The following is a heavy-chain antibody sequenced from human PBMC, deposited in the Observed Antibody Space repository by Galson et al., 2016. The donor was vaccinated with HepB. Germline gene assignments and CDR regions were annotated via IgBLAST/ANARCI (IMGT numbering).Heavy chain of an antibody. CDR3: VKDRGCPNCRYDY. CDR2: VSADGFAT. D-gene: IGHD1-1*01. Sequence: SLRLSCAASGFTFNHYALHWVRQAPGKGLEYVSTVSADGFATYYADSVKGRFTISRDNSKNTQYLQMSSLRPEDTALYCCVKDRGCPNCRYDYWGQGALVTVSS. J-gene: IGHJ4*02. CDR1: GFTFNHYA. V-gene: IGHV3-64D*06.